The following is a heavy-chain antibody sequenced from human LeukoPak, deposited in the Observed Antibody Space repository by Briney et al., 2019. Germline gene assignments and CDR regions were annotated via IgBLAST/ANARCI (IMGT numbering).Heavy chain of an antibody. CDR1: GHTFTSYG. Sequence: ASVKVSCKASGHTFTSYGICWVRQAPGQGLEWMGWISAYNGNTNYAQKLQGRVTMTTDTSTSTAYMELRSLRSDDTAVYYCARDHIAVAGNAAFDIWGQGTVVTVSS. CDR2: ISAYNGNT. V-gene: IGHV1-18*01. J-gene: IGHJ3*02. D-gene: IGHD6-19*01. CDR3: ARDHIAVAGNAAFDI.